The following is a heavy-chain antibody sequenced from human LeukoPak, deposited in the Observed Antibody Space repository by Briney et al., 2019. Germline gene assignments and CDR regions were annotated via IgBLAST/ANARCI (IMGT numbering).Heavy chain of an antibody. D-gene: IGHD4-11*01. CDR3: ARHYLESNYGYNWFDP. CDR1: GGSFSGYY. J-gene: IGHJ5*02. Sequence: PSETLSLTCAVYGGSFSGYYWSWIRQPPGKGLEWIGEINHSGSTNYNPSLKSRVTISVDTSKNQFSLKLSSVTAADTAVFYCARHYLESNYGYNWFDPWGQGTLVTVSS. CDR2: INHSGST. V-gene: IGHV4-34*01.